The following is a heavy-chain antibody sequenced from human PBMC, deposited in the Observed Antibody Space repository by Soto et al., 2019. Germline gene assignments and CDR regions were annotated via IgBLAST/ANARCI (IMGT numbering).Heavy chain of an antibody. CDR1: GGSFSGYY. J-gene: IGHJ6*02. CDR2: INHSGST. V-gene: IGHV4-34*01. Sequence: QVQLQQWGAGLLKPSETLSLTCAVYGGSFSGYYWSWIRQPPGKGLEWIGEINHSGSTNYNPSLKSRVTISVDTSKNQFSLKLSSVTAADTAVYYCARWGIVGYCSGGSCSRKYYGMDVWGQGTTVTVSS. CDR3: ARWGIVGYCSGGSCSRKYYGMDV. D-gene: IGHD2-15*01.